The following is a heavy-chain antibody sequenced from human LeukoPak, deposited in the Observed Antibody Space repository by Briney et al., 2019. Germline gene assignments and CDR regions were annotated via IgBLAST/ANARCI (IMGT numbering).Heavy chain of an antibody. J-gene: IGHJ4*02. Sequence: GGYLRLSCAASGFTFSSYEMNRVRQAPGKGLKWVSYISSSGSTIYYADSVKGGFTISRANAKNSLYLQMNSLRAEDTAVYYCAREFTRSDWLLFGIFDYWGQGTLVTVSS. CDR3: AREFTRSDWLLFGIFDY. D-gene: IGHD3-9*01. CDR1: GFTFSSYE. CDR2: ISSSGSTI. V-gene: IGHV3-48*03.